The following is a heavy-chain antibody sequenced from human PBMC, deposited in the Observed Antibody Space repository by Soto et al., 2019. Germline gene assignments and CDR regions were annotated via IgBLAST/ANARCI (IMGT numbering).Heavy chain of an antibody. V-gene: IGHV3-7*03. CDR1: GFTFSSYW. J-gene: IGHJ5*02. CDR3: ARDKEFGWFDP. CDR2: IKQDGSEK. D-gene: IGHD3-16*01. Sequence: EVQLVESGGGLVQPGGSLRLSCAASGFTFSSYWMSWVRQAPGKGLEWVANIKQDGSEKYYVDSVKGRFTISRDNAKNSLCLQMNSLRAEDTAVYYCARDKEFGWFDPWDQGTLVTVSS.